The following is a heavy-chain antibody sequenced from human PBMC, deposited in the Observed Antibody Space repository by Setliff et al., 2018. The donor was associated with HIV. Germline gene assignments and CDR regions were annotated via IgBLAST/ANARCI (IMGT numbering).Heavy chain of an antibody. CDR2: ISTSSSHI. CDR1: GFTFSSYS. D-gene: IGHD1-26*01. CDR3: ARGRSGVYHW. V-gene: IGHV3-21*06. Sequence: GGSLRLSCAASGFTFSSYSMNWVRQAPGKGLEWVSSISTSSSHIYSADSLKGRFTISRDNGKNSLYLQMNSLRAEDTAVYYCARGRSGVYHWWGQGTLVTVSS. J-gene: IGHJ4*02.